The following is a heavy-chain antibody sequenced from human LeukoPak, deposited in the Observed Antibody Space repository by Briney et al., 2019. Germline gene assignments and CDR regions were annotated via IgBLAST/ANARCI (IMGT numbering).Heavy chain of an antibody. V-gene: IGHV4-34*01. CDR2: INHSGST. CDR3: AIRTSPLYDYGDYGWFDP. D-gene: IGHD4-17*01. Sequence: SETLSLTCAVYGGPFSGYYWSWIRQPPGKGLEWIGEINHSGSTNYNPSLKSRVTISVDTSKNQFSLKLSSVTAADTAVYYCAIRTSPLYDYGDYGWFDPWGQGTLVTVSS. CDR1: GGPFSGYY. J-gene: IGHJ5*02.